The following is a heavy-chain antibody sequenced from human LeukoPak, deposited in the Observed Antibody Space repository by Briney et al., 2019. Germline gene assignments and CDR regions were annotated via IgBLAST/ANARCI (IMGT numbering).Heavy chain of an antibody. J-gene: IGHJ4*02. D-gene: IGHD6-13*01. Sequence: PSETLSLTCTVPGVSMSNHYWSWIRQPPGKGLEWIGYIYGSETTNYNPSLKSRVTMSVDSSKNQFSLNLSSVTAADTALYYCASRPGGSTWYGVFDFWSRGTLVTVSS. CDR3: ASRPGGSTWYGVFDF. CDR1: GVSMSNHY. V-gene: IGHV4-59*11. CDR2: IYGSETT.